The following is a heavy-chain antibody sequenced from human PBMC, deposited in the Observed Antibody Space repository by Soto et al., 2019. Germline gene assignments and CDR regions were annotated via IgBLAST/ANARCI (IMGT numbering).Heavy chain of an antibody. CDR2: ISSSSSYI. CDR3: ARDSTEYSSSSPFDY. D-gene: IGHD6-6*01. CDR1: GFTFSSYS. J-gene: IGHJ4*02. V-gene: IGHV3-21*01. Sequence: EVQLVESGGGLVKPGGSLILSCAASGFTFSSYSMNWVRQAPGKGLEWVSSISSSSSYIYYADSVKGRFTISRDNAKNSLYLQMNSLRAEDTAVYYCARDSTEYSSSSPFDYWGQGTLVTVSS.